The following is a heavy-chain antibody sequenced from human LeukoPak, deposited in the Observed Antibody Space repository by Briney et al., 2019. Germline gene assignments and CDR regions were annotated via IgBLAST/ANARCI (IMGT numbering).Heavy chain of an antibody. V-gene: IGHV1-18*01. D-gene: IGHD2-2*01. CDR2: ISAYNGDT. J-gene: IGHJ4*02. Sequence: ASVKVSCKASGYTFTSYGINWVRQAPGQGLEWMGWISAYNGDTNYAQKLQGRVTMTTDTSTSTAYMELSRLRSDDTAVYYCARERGYCSSTSCYFDYWGQGTLVTVSS. CDR1: GYTFTSYG. CDR3: ARERGYCSSTSCYFDY.